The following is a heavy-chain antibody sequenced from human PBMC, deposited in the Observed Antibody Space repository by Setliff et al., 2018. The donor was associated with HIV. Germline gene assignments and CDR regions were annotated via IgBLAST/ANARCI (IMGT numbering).Heavy chain of an antibody. J-gene: IGHJ4*02. CDR2: ISSRGSTI. CDR1: GFTFSDYY. CDR3: ARSPYGDYGLDY. V-gene: IGHV3-11*04. D-gene: IGHD4-17*01. Sequence: GGSLRLSCAASGFTFSDYYMSWIRQAPGKGLEWVSYISSRGSTIYYADSVKGRFTISRDDAKNSLYLQMNTLRAEDTAVYFCARSPYGDYGLDYWGQGTLVTVSS.